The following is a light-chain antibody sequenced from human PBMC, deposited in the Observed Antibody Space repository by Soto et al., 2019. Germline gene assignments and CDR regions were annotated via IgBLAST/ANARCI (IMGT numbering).Light chain of an antibody. J-gene: IGLJ1*01. CDR3: SPYAGSNWYV. CDR1: NSDVGGYNY. CDR2: EVN. V-gene: IGLV2-8*01. Sequence: QSVLTQPPSASGSPGQSVTISCTGTNSDVGGYNYVSWHQQYPGKAPKLIIYEVNERPSGVPDRFSGSKSGNTASLTVSGLQTADEADYYCSPYAGSNWYVFGTGTKVTVL.